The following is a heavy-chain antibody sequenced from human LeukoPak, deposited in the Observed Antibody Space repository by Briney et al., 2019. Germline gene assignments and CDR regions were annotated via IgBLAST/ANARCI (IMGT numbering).Heavy chain of an antibody. CDR3: ARDYLDIVVVPADAPYYYYGMDV. CDR2: IWYDGSNK. D-gene: IGHD2-2*03. Sequence: PGGSLRLSCAASGFTFSSYAMSWVRQAPGKGLEWVAVIWYDGSNKYYADSVKGRFTISRDNSKNTLYLQMNSLRAEDTAVYYCARDYLDIVVVPADAPYYYYGMDVWGQGTTVTVSS. V-gene: IGHV3-33*08. J-gene: IGHJ6*02. CDR1: GFTFSSYA.